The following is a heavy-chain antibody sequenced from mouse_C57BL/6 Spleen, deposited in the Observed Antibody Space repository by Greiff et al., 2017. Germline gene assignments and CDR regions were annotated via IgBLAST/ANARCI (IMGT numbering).Heavy chain of an antibody. CDR2: IYPGSGST. J-gene: IGHJ4*01. V-gene: IGHV1-55*01. Sequence: VQLLQPGAELVQPGASVKMSCKASGYTFTSYWITWVKQRPGQGLEWIGDIYPGSGSTNYNEKFKSKATLTVDTSSSTAYMQLSSLTSEDAAVYYCARRGDYDEAIDYWGQGTSVTVSS. CDR1: GYTFTSYW. D-gene: IGHD2-4*01. CDR3: ARRGDYDEAIDY.